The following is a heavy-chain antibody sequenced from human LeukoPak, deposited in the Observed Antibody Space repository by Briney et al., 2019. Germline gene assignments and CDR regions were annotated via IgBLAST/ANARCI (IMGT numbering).Heavy chain of an antibody. CDR2: IYYSGST. J-gene: IGHJ4*02. CDR1: GGSISSYY. D-gene: IGHD6-6*01. CDR3: ARSKGSSFRSPFDY. V-gene: IGHV4-59*01. Sequence: SETLSLTCTVSGGSISSYYWSWIRQPPGKGLEWIGYIYYSGSTNYNPSLKSRVTISVDTSKNQFSLKLSSVTAADTAVYYCARSKGSSFRSPFDYWGQGTLVTVSS.